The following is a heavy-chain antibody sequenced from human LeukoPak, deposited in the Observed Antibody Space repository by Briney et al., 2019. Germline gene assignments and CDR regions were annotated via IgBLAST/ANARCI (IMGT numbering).Heavy chain of an antibody. CDR1: GFTFSSYS. Sequence: GGSLRLSCAASGFTFSSYSMNCGRQAPGKGLEWVSSISSSSSYIYYADSVKGRFTISRDNAKNSMYLQMNSLRAEDTAVYYCARDRCSGGSCYSFDYWGQGTLVTVSS. CDR3: ARDRCSGGSCYSFDY. D-gene: IGHD2-15*01. J-gene: IGHJ4*02. V-gene: IGHV3-21*01. CDR2: ISSSSSYI.